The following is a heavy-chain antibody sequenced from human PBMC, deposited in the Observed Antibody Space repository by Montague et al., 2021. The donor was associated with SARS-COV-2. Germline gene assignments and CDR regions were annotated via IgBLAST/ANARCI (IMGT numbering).Heavy chain of an antibody. D-gene: IGHD3-10*01. J-gene: IGHJ6*03. V-gene: IGHV4-34*01. CDR2: IHHGGST. Sequence: SETLSPIRAVHGGSFSTYSWNWIRQPPGKGLEWIGEIHHGGSTNYNPSLKSRVTISAGTSKNQFSLKLTSVAAADTAVYYCARLGDGVVPSPILGVGPYYSYYYMDVWGKGTTVTVSS. CDR1: GGSFSTYS. CDR3: ARLGDGVVPSPILGVGPYYSYYYMDV.